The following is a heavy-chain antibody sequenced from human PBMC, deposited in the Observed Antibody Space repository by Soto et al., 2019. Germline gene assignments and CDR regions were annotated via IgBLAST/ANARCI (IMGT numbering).Heavy chain of an antibody. J-gene: IGHJ6*02. CDR1: GITLSSYS. CDR3: ARPVISQPDYYYYYGMDV. Sequence: PEKSLRLSCAAGGITLSSYSMHCVRQAPGKGLEWVAFISYDGSNEYYAVSVKGRFTISRDNSKNTLYLQKNSLRAEDTAVYYCARPVISQPDYYYYYGMDVWGQGTTVTVSS. V-gene: IGHV3-30-3*01. CDR2: ISYDGSNE. D-gene: IGHD2-21*01.